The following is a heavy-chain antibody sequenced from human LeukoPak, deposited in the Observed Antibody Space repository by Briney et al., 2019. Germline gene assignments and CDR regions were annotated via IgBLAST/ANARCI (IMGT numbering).Heavy chain of an antibody. J-gene: IGHJ4*02. D-gene: IGHD6-25*01. Sequence: GGSLRLSCTASGFTFSSYSMTWVRQAPGKGLEWVSAISGSGGSTYYADSVKGRFTISRDNSKNTLYLQMNSLRAEDTAVYYCARGTGYNTGRSVDYWGQGTLVTVSS. CDR1: GFTFSSYS. CDR2: ISGSGGST. V-gene: IGHV3-23*01. CDR3: ARGTGYNTGRSVDY.